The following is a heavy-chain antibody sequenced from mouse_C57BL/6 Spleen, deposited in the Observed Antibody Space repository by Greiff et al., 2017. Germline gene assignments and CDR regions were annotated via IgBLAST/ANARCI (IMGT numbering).Heavy chain of an antibody. Sequence: VQLQQSGPGLVKPSQSLSLTCSVTGYSITSGYYWNWIRQFPGNKLEWMGYISYDGSNNYNPSLKNRISITRDTSKNQFFLKLNSVTTEDTATYYCARDPDGYYFDYWGQGTTLTVSS. CDR3: ARDPDGYYFDY. V-gene: IGHV3-6*01. CDR1: GYSITSGYY. D-gene: IGHD2-3*01. J-gene: IGHJ2*01. CDR2: ISYDGSN.